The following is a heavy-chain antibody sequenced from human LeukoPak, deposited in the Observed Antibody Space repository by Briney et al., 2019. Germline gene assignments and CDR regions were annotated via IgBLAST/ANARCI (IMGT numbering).Heavy chain of an antibody. Sequence: GGSLRLSCAASGFTFSSYAMSWVRQAPGKGLEWVSAISGSGGSTYYADSVKGRFTISRDDSKNTLFLHMSSLRADDTAIYFCAKDTPRGYNYGYFDYWGQGTRVTVSS. V-gene: IGHV3-23*01. D-gene: IGHD5-18*01. J-gene: IGHJ4*02. CDR3: AKDTPRGYNYGYFDY. CDR1: GFTFSSYA. CDR2: ISGSGGST.